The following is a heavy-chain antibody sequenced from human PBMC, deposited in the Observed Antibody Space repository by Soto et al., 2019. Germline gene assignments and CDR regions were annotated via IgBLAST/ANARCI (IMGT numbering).Heavy chain of an antibody. CDR1: GYTFTSYG. D-gene: IGHD2-2*01. V-gene: IGHV1-18*01. CDR2: ISAYNGNT. Sequence: ASVKVSCKASGYTFTSYGISWVRQAPGQGLEWMGWISAYNGNTNYAQKLQGRVTMTTDTSTSTAYMELRSLRSDDTAVYYCARDIIRPDQHPPYFDYWGQGTLVTVSS. CDR3: ARDIIRPDQHPPYFDY. J-gene: IGHJ4*02.